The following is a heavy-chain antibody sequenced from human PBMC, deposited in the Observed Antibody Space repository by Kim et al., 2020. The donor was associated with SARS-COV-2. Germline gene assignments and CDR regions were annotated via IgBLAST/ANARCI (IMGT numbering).Heavy chain of an antibody. V-gene: IGHV3-30*03. Sequence: GGSLRLSCAASGFTFSSYGMHWVRQAPGKGLEWVTFISYDGTDKYYADSVKGRFTISRDKSKNTQYLQMNTLRPEDSAVYYCATQSSRPGYYPDYGMEV. CDR3: ATQSSRPGYYPDYGMEV. J-gene: IGHJ6*01. CDR1: GFTFSSYG. D-gene: IGHD1-26*01. CDR2: ISYDGTDK.